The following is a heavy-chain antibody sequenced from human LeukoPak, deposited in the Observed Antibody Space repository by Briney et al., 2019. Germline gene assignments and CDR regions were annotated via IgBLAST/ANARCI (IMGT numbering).Heavy chain of an antibody. CDR2: IYYSGST. Sequence: PSETLSLTRTVAGGSISSYYWSWIRQPPGKGLEWIGYIYYSGSTNYNPSLKSRVTISVDTSKNQFSLKLSSVTAADTAVYYCKRTYYYGSSGFGWYFDLWGRGTLVTVSS. CDR3: KRTYYYGSSGFGWYFDL. V-gene: IGHV4-59*08. D-gene: IGHD3-22*01. J-gene: IGHJ2*01. CDR1: GGSISSYY.